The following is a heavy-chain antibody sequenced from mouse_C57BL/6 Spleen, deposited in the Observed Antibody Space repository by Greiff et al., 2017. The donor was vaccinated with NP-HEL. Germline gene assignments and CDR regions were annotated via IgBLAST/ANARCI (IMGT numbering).Heavy chain of an antibody. Sequence: VQLQESGAELVKPGASVKLSCKASGYTFTSYWMHWVKQRPGQGLEWIGMIHPNSGSTNYNEKFKSKATLTVDKSSSTAYMQLSSLTSEDSAVYYCARWGYYGSDYWGQGTTLTVSS. CDR2: IHPNSGST. V-gene: IGHV1-64*01. D-gene: IGHD1-1*01. CDR1: GYTFTSYW. J-gene: IGHJ2*01. CDR3: ARWGYYGSDY.